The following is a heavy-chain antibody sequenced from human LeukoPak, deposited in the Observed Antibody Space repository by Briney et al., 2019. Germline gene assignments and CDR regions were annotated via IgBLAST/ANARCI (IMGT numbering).Heavy chain of an antibody. J-gene: IGHJ4*02. CDR3: AREEDTAMVGYFDY. D-gene: IGHD5-18*01. CDR1: GFTFSSYG. Sequence: GGSLRLSCAASGFTFSSYGMHWVRQAPGKGLEWVAFIRYDGSNKYYADSVKGRFTISRDNSKNTLYLQMNSLRAEDTAVYYCAREEDTAMVGYFDYWGQGTLVTVSS. V-gene: IGHV3-30*02. CDR2: IRYDGSNK.